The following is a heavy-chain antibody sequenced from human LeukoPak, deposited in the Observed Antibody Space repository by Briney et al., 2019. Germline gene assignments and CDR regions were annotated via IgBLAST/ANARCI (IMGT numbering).Heavy chain of an antibody. CDR1: GFTFSDYY. Sequence: GGSLRLSCAASGFTFSDYYMNWIRQAPGKGLEWVSYISSSGSTIYYADSVRGRFTISRDNAKNSLYLQMNSLRAEDTAVYYCARASRYGLNWFDPWGQGTLVTVSS. CDR3: ARASRYGLNWFDP. J-gene: IGHJ5*02. D-gene: IGHD3-10*01. CDR2: ISSSGSTI. V-gene: IGHV3-11*04.